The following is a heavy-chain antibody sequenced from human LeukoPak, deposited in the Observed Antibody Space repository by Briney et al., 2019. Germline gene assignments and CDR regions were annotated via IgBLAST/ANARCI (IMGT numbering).Heavy chain of an antibody. CDR3: TRAVKYRSGPLTDLLPYYFDY. Sequence: GGSLRLSCAASGFTFSSYGMHWVRQAPGKGLEWVAFIRYDGSNKYYADSVKGRFTISRDNSKNTLYLQMNSLRAEDMAVYYCTRAVKYRSGPLTDLLPYYFDYWGQGTLVTVSS. CDR2: IRYDGSNK. J-gene: IGHJ4*02. CDR1: GFTFSSYG. V-gene: IGHV3-30*02. D-gene: IGHD6-19*01.